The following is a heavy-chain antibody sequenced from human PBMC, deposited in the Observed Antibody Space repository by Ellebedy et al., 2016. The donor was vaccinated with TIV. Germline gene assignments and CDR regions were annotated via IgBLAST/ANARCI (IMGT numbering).Heavy chain of an antibody. V-gene: IGHV4-34*01. J-gene: IGHJ6*02. CDR1: GGSFSGYY. Sequence: MPSETLSLTCAVYGGSFSGYYWSWIRQPPGKGLEWIGEINHSGSTNYNPSLKGRVTISVDTSKNQFSLKLSSVTAADTAVYDCARGVAARDFGSREKTQRNGLDVWGQGTTVTVSS. CDR3: ARGVAARDFGSREKTQRNGLDV. CDR2: INHSGST. D-gene: IGHD3-9*01.